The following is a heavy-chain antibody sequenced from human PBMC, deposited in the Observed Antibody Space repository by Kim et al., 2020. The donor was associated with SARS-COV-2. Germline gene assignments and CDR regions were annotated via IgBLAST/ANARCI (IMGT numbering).Heavy chain of an antibody. D-gene: IGHD4-4*01. V-gene: IGHV4-4*02. CDR3: ARGSVTNLDY. Sequence: TNSNPSLKSRVTISVDKSKNQFSLKLSSVTAADTAVYYCARGSVTNLDYWGQGTLVTVSS. CDR2: T. J-gene: IGHJ4*02.